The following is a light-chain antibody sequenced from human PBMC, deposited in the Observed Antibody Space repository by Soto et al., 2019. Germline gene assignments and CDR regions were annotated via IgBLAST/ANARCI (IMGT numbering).Light chain of an antibody. V-gene: IGLV1-44*01. J-gene: IGLJ1*01. CDR3: ATWDYSLSSHV. CDR1: TSNIGSNT. Sequence: QLVLTQPPSASGTPGQRVTISCSGSTSNIGSNTVNWYQHFPGTAPKLLIHTNDQRPSGVPDRFSGSKSGTSASLALSGLQSDDEADYFCATWDYSLSSHVFGVWTKGNVI. CDR2: TND.